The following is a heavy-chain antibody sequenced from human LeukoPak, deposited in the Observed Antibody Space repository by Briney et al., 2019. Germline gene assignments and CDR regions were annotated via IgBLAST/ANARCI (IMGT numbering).Heavy chain of an antibody. CDR2: FYHEDGET. CDR3: ATVPGRSIAAAAPFDY. V-gene: IGHV1-24*01. D-gene: IGHD6-13*01. J-gene: IGHJ4*02. Sequence: ASVKVSCKVSGYTLTELSMHWVRQPPGKGLEGMGGFYHEDGETIYAQKFQGRVTMTEDTSTDTAYMELSSLRSEDTAVYYCATVPGRSIAAAAPFDYWGQGTLVTVSS. CDR1: GYTLTELS.